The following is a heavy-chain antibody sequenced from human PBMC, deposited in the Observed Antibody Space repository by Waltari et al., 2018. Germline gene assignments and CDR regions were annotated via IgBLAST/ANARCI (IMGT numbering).Heavy chain of an antibody. CDR1: GFTFSSYA. D-gene: IGHD2-15*01. CDR3: ARVPQGGSRYEAEYFQH. CDR2: ISYDGSNK. V-gene: IGHV3-30-3*01. J-gene: IGHJ1*01. Sequence: QVQLVESGGGVVQPGRSLRLSCAASGFTFSSYAMHWVRQAQGKGLEWVAVISYDGSNKYYADSVKGRFTISRDNSKNTLYLQMNSLRAEDTAVYYCARVPQGGSRYEAEYFQHWGQGTLVTVSS.